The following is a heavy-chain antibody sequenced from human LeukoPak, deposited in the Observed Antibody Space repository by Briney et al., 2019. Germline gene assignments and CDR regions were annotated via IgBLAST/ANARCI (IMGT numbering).Heavy chain of an antibody. CDR1: GYTFTSYG. V-gene: IGHV1-18*01. D-gene: IGHD3-3*01. CDR2: ISAYNGNT. CDR3: ARGGDFWSGYYYLDY. Sequence: ALVKVSCKASGYTFTSYGISWVRQAPGQGLEWMGWISAYNGNTNYAQKLQGRVTMTTDTSTSTAYMELRSLRSDDTAVYYCARGGDFWSGYYYLDYWGQGTLVTVSS. J-gene: IGHJ4*02.